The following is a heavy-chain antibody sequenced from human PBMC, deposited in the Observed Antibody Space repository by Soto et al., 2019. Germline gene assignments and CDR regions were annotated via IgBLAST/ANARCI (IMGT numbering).Heavy chain of an antibody. J-gene: IGHJ5*02. CDR2: INSDGSDT. CDR3: AREGMGFSNWFDP. V-gene: IGHV3-74*01. D-gene: IGHD2-8*01. CDR1: RFTFSSYW. Sequence: EVQLVESGGGLVQPGGSLRLSCAASRFTFSSYWMHWVRQAPGEGLVWVSRINSDGSDTGYADSVKGRFTISRDNAKNTLYLQMNSLRAEDTAVYFCAREGMGFSNWFDPSGQGTLVTVSS.